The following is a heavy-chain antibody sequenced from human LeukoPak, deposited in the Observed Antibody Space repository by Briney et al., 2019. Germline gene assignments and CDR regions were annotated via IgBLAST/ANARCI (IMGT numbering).Heavy chain of an antibody. CDR2: ISSSSSYI. Sequence: SGGSLRLSCAASGFTFSSYSMNWVRQAPGKGLEWVSSISSSSSYIYYAVSVKGRFTISRDNAKNSLYLQMNSLRAEDTAEYYCARGGYGMDVWGQGTTVIVSS. CDR3: ARGGYGMDV. J-gene: IGHJ6*02. V-gene: IGHV3-21*01. CDR1: GFTFSSYS.